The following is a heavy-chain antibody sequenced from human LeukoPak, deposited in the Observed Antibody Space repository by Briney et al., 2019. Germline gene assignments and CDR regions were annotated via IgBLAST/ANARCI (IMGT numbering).Heavy chain of an antibody. CDR1: GGSLSSFY. CDR3: ARDRWYSSGWYYFDY. CDR2: IYYSGST. Sequence: SETLSLTCTVSGGSLSSFYWSWIRQPPGKGLEWIGYIYYSGSTNYNPSLKSRVTISVDTSKNQFSLKLSSVTAADTAVYYCARDRWYSSGWYYFDYWGQGTLVTVSS. J-gene: IGHJ4*02. V-gene: IGHV4-59*12. D-gene: IGHD6-19*01.